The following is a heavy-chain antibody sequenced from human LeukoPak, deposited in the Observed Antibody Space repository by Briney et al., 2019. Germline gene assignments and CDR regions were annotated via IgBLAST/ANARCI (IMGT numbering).Heavy chain of an antibody. V-gene: IGHV4-59*12. CDR1: GGSISSYY. CDR2: IYYSGST. Sequence: SETLSLTCTVSGGSISSYYWSWIRQPPGKGLGWIGYIYYSGSTNYNPSLKSRVTISVDTSKNQFSLKLSSVTAADTAVYYCARDCSSTSCYVYYGMDVWGQGTTVTVSS. CDR3: ARDCSSTSCYVYYGMDV. J-gene: IGHJ6*02. D-gene: IGHD2-2*01.